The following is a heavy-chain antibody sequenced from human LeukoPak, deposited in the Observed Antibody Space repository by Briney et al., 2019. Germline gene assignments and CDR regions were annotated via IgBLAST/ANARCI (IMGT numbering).Heavy chain of an antibody. CDR3: AELGITMIGGV. D-gene: IGHD3-10*02. Sequence: PGGSLRLSSAASGFTFSSYGMHWVRQAPGKGLEWVSYISSSGSTIYYADSVKGRFTISRDNAKNSLYLQMNSLRAEDTAVYYCAELGITMIGGVWGKGTTATISS. CDR1: GFTFSSYG. CDR2: ISSSGSTI. V-gene: IGHV3-48*04. J-gene: IGHJ6*04.